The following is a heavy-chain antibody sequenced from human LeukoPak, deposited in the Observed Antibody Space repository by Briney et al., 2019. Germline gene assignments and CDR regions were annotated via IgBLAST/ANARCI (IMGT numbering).Heavy chain of an antibody. J-gene: IGHJ6*03. CDR1: GFTVSSNY. Sequence: GGSLRLSCAASGFTVSSNYMSWVRQAPGKGLEWVSVIYSGGSTYYADSVKGRFTISRDNSKNTLYLQMNSLRAEDTAVYYCARGTYYYYMDVWGKGTTVTISS. CDR2: IYSGGST. V-gene: IGHV3-66*01. CDR3: ARGTYYYYMDV. D-gene: IGHD3/OR15-3a*01.